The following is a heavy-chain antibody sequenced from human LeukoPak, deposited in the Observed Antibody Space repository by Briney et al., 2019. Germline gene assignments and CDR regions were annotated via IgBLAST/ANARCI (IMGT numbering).Heavy chain of an antibody. CDR1: GGSISSGSYY. V-gene: IGHV4-61*02. D-gene: IGHD4-23*01. CDR3: ARGHMTTVVTGFDY. CDR2: IYTSGST. Sequence: SETLSLTCTVSGGSISSGSYYWSWIRQPAGKGLEWIGRIYTSGSTNYNPSLKSRVTISVDTSKNQFSLKLSSVTAADTAVYYCARGHMTTVVTGFDYWGQGTLVTVSS. J-gene: IGHJ4*02.